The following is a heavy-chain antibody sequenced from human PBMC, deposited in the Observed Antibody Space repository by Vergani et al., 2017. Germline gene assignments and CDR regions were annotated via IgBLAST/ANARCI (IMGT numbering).Heavy chain of an antibody. D-gene: IGHD5-18*01. CDR3: ARDTAMVKGLDY. CDR1: GDSISSGIYY. Sequence: QVQLQESGPGLVKPSQTLSLTCTVSGDSISSGIYYWSWIRQPAGKGLEWIGRIHPSGSTNYNPSLKSRVTMSLDTSKNQFSLSLRSVTAADTAVYYCARDTAMVKGLDYWGQGTLVTVSS. J-gene: IGHJ4*02. CDR2: IHPSGST. V-gene: IGHV4-61*02.